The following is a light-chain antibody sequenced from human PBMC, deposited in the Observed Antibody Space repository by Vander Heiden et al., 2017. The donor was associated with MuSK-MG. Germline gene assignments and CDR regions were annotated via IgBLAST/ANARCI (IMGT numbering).Light chain of an antibody. CDR2: KAS. Sequence: DIQMTQSPSTLSASVGDRVTITCRASQSITSWLAWYQQKPGKAPKLLIYKASTLESGVPSRFSGSGSGTEFTLTISSLQPDDFATYHCQQYISSSHTFGQGTKVEIK. V-gene: IGKV1-5*03. CDR3: QQYISSSHT. CDR1: QSITSW. J-gene: IGKJ1*01.